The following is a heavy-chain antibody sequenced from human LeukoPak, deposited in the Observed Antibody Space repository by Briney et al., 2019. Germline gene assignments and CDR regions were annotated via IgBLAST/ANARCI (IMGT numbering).Heavy chain of an antibody. V-gene: IGHV3-15*01. CDR1: GFTFSNAW. CDR2: IKSKTDGGTT. CDR3: TTDRPFYSNYDSLVGY. J-gene: IGHJ4*02. Sequence: GGSLRLSCAASGFTFSNAWMSWVRQAPGKGLEWVGRIKSKTDGGTTDYAAPVKGRFTISRDDSKNTLYLQMNSLKTEDTAVYYCTTDRPFYSNYDSLVGYWGQGTLVTVSS. D-gene: IGHD4-11*01.